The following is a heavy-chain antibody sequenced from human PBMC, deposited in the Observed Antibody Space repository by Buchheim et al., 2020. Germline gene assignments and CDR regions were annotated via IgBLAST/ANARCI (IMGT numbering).Heavy chain of an antibody. CDR2: IIPIFGTA. J-gene: IGHJ5*02. V-gene: IGHV1-69*01. D-gene: IGHD3-10*01. Sequence: QVQLVQSGAEVKKPGSSVKVSCKASGGTFSSYAISWVRQAPGQVLEWMGGIIPIFGTANYASKFQGIVTITADESTSPAYMELSSLRSEDTAVYYCARGPTMVRGVIIRGWFDPWGQGTL. CDR3: ARGPTMVRGVIIRGWFDP. CDR1: GGTFSSYA.